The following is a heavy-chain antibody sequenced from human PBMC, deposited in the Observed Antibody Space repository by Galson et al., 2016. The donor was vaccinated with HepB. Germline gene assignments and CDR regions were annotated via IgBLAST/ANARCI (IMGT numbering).Heavy chain of an antibody. J-gene: IGHJ6*02. Sequence: ETLSLTCVVSGGSFSDYYWTWIRQPPGKGLEWIGEMNHSGSAKYNPSLKSRVTISVDTSKKQFSLKLSSVTAADTAVYYCARYLRVYYFFGLDVWGQGTTVTVSS. CDR3: ARYLRVYYFFGLDV. D-gene: IGHD2/OR15-2a*01. V-gene: IGHV4-34*01. CDR2: MNHSGSA. CDR1: GGSFSDYY.